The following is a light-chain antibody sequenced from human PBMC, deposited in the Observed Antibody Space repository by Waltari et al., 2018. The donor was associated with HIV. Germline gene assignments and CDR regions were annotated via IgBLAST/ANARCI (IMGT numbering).Light chain of an antibody. V-gene: IGLV2-23*02. CDR2: DVS. CDR1: NIDVGNYNL. CDR3: LTYVSDSGTWK. Sequence: QSPLTQPASVSGNPGQSVTITCTGTNIDVGNYNLVSWYQQHPDKAPKLLLYDVSKRPSGVSSRFSGSKSGYWASLTISGLLTEDESYYYCLTYVSDSGTWKFGGGTYLTV. J-gene: IGLJ3*02.